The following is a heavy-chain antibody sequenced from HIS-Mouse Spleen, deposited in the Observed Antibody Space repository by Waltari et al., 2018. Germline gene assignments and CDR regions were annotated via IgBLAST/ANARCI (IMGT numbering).Heavy chain of an antibody. Sequence: EVQLVESGGGVVQPGGSLRLLCAASGFTFGSSWMGWVSQAPVKGLEWVANIKQDGSEKYYVDSVKGRFTISRDNAKNSLYLQMNSLRAEDTAVYYCARERRGPGWFDPWGQGTLVTVSS. CDR1: GFTFGSSW. D-gene: IGHD5-12*01. J-gene: IGHJ5*02. V-gene: IGHV3-7*01. CDR3: ARERRGPGWFDP. CDR2: IKQDGSEK.